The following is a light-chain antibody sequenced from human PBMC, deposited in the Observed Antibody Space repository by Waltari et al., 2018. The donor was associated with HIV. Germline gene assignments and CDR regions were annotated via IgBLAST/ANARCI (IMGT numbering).Light chain of an antibody. CDR3: NSYAGSNNVV. CDR1: SSDVGGYNY. CDR2: EVS. V-gene: IGLV2-8*01. Sequence: QSALTQPPSASGSPGQSVTISCTGTSSDVGGYNYVPWYHQHPGKAPKLMIYEVSKRPSGVPDRFSGSKSGNTASLTVSGLQAEDEADYYCNSYAGSNNVVFGGGTKVTVL. J-gene: IGLJ2*01.